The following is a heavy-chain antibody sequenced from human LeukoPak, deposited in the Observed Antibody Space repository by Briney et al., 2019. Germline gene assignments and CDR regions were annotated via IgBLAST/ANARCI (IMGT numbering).Heavy chain of an antibody. V-gene: IGHV3-30*04. D-gene: IGHD6-19*01. CDR2: ISYDGSNK. CDR1: GFTFSSYA. CDR3: ASSGWYSTPNWFDP. J-gene: IGHJ5*02. Sequence: PGGSLRLSCAASGFTFSSYAMHWVRQAPGKGLEWVAVISYDGSNKYYADSVKGRFTISRDNSKNTLYLQMNSLRVEDTAMYYCASSGWYSTPNWFDPWGQGTLVIVSS.